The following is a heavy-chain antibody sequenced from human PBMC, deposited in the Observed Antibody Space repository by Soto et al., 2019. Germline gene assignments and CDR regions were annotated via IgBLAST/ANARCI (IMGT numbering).Heavy chain of an antibody. V-gene: IGHV3-23*01. CDR2: ISGSGGST. Sequence: GGSLRLSCAASGFTFSSYAMSWVRQAPGKGLEWVSAISGSGGSTYYADSVKGRFTISRDNSKNTLYLQMNSLRAEDTAVYYCAKESRRIDCSSTSCYLRGYFQHWGQGTLVTVSS. J-gene: IGHJ1*01. CDR3: AKESRRIDCSSTSCYLRGYFQH. CDR1: GFTFSSYA. D-gene: IGHD2-2*01.